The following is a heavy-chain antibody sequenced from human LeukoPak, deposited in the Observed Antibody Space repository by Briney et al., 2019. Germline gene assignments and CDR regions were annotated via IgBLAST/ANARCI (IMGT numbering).Heavy chain of an antibody. J-gene: IGHJ4*02. CDR1: GFTFNNYG. CDR3: AKAGDPDYDILTGSSPSDH. CDR2: ISGSGGNT. Sequence: GGSLRLSCAASGFTFNNYGMRWVRLAPGKVLEWVSDISGSGGNTYYADSVRGRFTISRDNSKNTLYLQMNSLRAEDTAAYYCAKAGDPDYDILTGSSPSDHWGQGTLVTVSS. D-gene: IGHD3-9*01. V-gene: IGHV3-23*01.